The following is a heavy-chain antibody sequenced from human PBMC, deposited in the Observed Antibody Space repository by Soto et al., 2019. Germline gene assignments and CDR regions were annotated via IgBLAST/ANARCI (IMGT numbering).Heavy chain of an antibody. Sequence: EVQLLESGGGLVQPGGSLRLSCAASGFTLSNYAMSWVRQAPGKGLEWVSTISGSGGRIYYADSVKGRFTISRDNSKNTPYLQMSSLRAEDTAVYYCGKTDGVEGQRVDCWGQGTLVTVSS. CDR1: GFTLSNYA. J-gene: IGHJ4*02. D-gene: IGHD2-15*01. V-gene: IGHV3-23*01. CDR2: ISGSGGRI. CDR3: GKTDGVEGQRVDC.